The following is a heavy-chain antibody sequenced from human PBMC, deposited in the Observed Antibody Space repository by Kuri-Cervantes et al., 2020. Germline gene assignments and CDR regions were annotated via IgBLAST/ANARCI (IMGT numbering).Heavy chain of an antibody. V-gene: IGHV3-30*07. CDR3: TFRHYDFWSGRDY. D-gene: IGHD3-3*01. CDR1: GFTFSSYA. J-gene: IGHJ4*02. Sequence: GESLKISCAASGFTFSSYAMHWVRQAPGKGLEWVAVISYDGSNKYYADSVKGRFTISRDNSKNTLYLQMNSLKTEDTAVYYCTFRHYDFWSGRDYWGQGTLVTVSS. CDR2: ISYDGSNK.